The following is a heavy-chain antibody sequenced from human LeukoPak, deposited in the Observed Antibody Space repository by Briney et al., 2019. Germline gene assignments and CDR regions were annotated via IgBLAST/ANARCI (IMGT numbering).Heavy chain of an antibody. CDR3: ARGAVAGTLAFDY. D-gene: IGHD6-19*01. CDR2: ISSSSSTI. J-gene: IGHJ4*02. CDR1: GFTFSSYS. V-gene: IGHV3-48*04. Sequence: GGSLRLSCAASGFTFSSYSMNWVRQAPGKGLEWVSYISSSSSTIYYADSVKGRFTISRDNAKNSLYLQMNSLRAEDTAVYYCARGAVAGTLAFDYWGQGTLVIVSS.